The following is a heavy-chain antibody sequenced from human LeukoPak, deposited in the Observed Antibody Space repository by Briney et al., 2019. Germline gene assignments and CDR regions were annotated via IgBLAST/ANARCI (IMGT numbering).Heavy chain of an antibody. CDR3: ATRHIAVAGTAY. V-gene: IGHV1-2*02. D-gene: IGHD6-19*01. Sequence: ASVKVSCKASGYSFTGYYIHWVRQAPGQGLEWMGWINPNSGGTKNAQKFQGRVTMTRDTSISTAYMELSGLTSDDTAVYYCATRHIAVAGTAYWGQGTLVTVSS. J-gene: IGHJ4*02. CDR2: INPNSGGT. CDR1: GYSFTGYY.